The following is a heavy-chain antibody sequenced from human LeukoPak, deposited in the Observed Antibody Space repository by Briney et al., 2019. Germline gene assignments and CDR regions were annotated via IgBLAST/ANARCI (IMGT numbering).Heavy chain of an antibody. D-gene: IGHD4-17*01. J-gene: IGHJ4*02. Sequence: ASVKVSCKASGYTFTGYYMHWVRQAPGQGLEWMGWINPNSGGTNYAQKLQGRVTMTTDTSTSTAYMELRSLRSDDTAVYYCARVRSGTTVTKLPKPIDYWGQGTLVTVSS. CDR2: INPNSGGT. CDR3: ARVRSGTTVTKLPKPIDY. V-gene: IGHV1-2*02. CDR1: GYTFTGYY.